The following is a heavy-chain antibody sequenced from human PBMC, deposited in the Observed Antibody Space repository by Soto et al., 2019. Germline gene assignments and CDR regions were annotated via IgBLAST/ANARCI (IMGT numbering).Heavy chain of an antibody. Sequence: GGSLRLSCAASGFTFSSYSMNWVRQAPGKGLEWVSSISSSSSYIYYADSVKGRFTISRDNAKNSLYLQMNSLRAEDTAVYYCVGLSLSGYCSSTSCGSLIYFDYWGQGTLVTVSS. J-gene: IGHJ4*02. D-gene: IGHD2-2*01. V-gene: IGHV3-21*01. CDR1: GFTFSSYS. CDR3: VGLSLSGYCSSTSCGSLIYFDY. CDR2: ISSSSSYI.